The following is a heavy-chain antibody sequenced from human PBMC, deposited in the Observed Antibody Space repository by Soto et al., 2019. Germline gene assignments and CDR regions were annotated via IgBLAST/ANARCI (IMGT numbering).Heavy chain of an antibody. CDR2: IYYSGST. Sequence: SETLSLTCTVSGGSISSYYWSWIRQPPGKGLEWIGYIYYSGSTNYNPSLKSRVTISVDTSKNQFSLKLSSVTAADTAVYYCARNHSDSSGYYLALDPWGQGTLVTVSS. D-gene: IGHD3-22*01. V-gene: IGHV4-59*01. CDR1: GGSISSYY. CDR3: ARNHSDSSGYYLALDP. J-gene: IGHJ5*02.